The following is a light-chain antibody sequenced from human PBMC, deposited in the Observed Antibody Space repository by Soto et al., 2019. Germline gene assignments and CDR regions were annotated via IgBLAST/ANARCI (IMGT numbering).Light chain of an antibody. CDR2: DAS. Sequence: DIQMTQSPSSLSASVGDRVVITCQASQDINNYLNWYQQKPGKAPKLLIYDASTLEKGVPSRFSGGGSGTDFTFTISSLQPEDIATYFCQQYDHLPSFGQGTKLEIK. V-gene: IGKV1-33*01. CDR1: QDINNY. CDR3: QQYDHLPS. J-gene: IGKJ2*03.